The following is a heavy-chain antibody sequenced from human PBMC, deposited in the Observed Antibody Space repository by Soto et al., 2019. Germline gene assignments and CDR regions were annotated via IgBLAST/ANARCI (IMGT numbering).Heavy chain of an antibody. CDR2: IYYSGST. J-gene: IGHJ4*02. D-gene: IGHD3-16*02. CDR1: GGSISSYY. CDR3: ARQNYDYVWGSYRYTVPRPFDY. V-gene: IGHV4-59*08. Sequence: PSETLSLTCTVSGGSISSYYWSWIRQPPGKGLEWIGYIYYSGSTNYNPSLKSRVTISVDTSKNHFSLNLSSVTAADTAVYYCARQNYDYVWGSYRYTVPRPFDYWGQGTLVTVSS.